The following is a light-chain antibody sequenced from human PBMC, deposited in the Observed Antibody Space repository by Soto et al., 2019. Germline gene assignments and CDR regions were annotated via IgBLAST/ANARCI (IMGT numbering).Light chain of an antibody. Sequence: EIVLTQSPGTLSLSPGERATLSCRASQSVSSIYLAWYQQKPGQAPRLLIYGASSRPTGIPDRFSGSGSGTDFTLTISRLEXEDFAVYYCQQYGSSALTFGGGTKVEIK. CDR2: GAS. CDR3: QQYGSSALT. CDR1: QSVSSIY. J-gene: IGKJ4*01. V-gene: IGKV3-20*01.